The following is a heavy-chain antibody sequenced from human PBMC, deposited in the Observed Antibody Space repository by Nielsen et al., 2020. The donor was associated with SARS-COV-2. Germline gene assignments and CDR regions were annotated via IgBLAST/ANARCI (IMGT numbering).Heavy chain of an antibody. D-gene: IGHD1-26*01. CDR3: AKVYRSGSYSPPREAFDV. CDR1: GFSFAEYG. Sequence: GESLKISCAASGFSFAEYGMHWVRQAPGKGPEWVAVTSYDGGFKDYGNSVKGRFTVSRDNSQNMLYLQMNRLRPEDTAVYYCAKVYRSGSYSPPREAFDVWGQGTKVTVSS. J-gene: IGHJ3*01. CDR2: TSYDGGFK. V-gene: IGHV3-30*18.